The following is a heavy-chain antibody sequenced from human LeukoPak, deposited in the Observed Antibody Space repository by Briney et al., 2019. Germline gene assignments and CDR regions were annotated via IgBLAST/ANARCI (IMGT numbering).Heavy chain of an antibody. CDR2: IRYDGSNK. J-gene: IGHJ4*02. D-gene: IGHD3-3*01. Sequence: GGSLRLSCAASGFTFSSYGMHWVRQAPGKGLEWVAFIRYDGSNKYYADSVKGRFTISRDNSKNTLYLQMNSLKTEDTAVYYCTTLFTIFGVGSIIDYWGQGTLVTVSS. V-gene: IGHV3-30*02. CDR1: GFTFSSYG. CDR3: TTLFTIFGVGSIIDY.